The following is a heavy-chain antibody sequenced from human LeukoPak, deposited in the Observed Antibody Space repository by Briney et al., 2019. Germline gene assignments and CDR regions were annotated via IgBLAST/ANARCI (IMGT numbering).Heavy chain of an antibody. Sequence: GGSLRLSCAASGFTFSTYSMNWVRQAPGKGLEWVSSISSSSSYIYYADSVKGRFTISRDNVKNSLFLQMNSLRAEDTAVYYCASLAVYYGSGSYPYYFDYWGQGTLVTVSS. J-gene: IGHJ4*02. V-gene: IGHV3-21*01. CDR3: ASLAVYYGSGSYPYYFDY. CDR2: ISSSSSYI. D-gene: IGHD3-10*01. CDR1: GFTFSTYS.